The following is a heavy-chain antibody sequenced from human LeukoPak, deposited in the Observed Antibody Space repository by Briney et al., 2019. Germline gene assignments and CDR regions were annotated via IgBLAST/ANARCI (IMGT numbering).Heavy chain of an antibody. Sequence: SETLSLTFTVSGGSISSYYWSWIRQPPGKGLEWIGYIYYSGSTNYTPSLKSRVTISVDTSKNQFSLRLNSVTAADRAVYYCARQGKGGSGWYDYQYSYTDVWGKGTTVTISS. CDR1: GGSISSYY. CDR3: ARQGKGGSGWYDYQYSYTDV. V-gene: IGHV4-59*08. J-gene: IGHJ6*03. D-gene: IGHD6-19*01. CDR2: IYYSGST.